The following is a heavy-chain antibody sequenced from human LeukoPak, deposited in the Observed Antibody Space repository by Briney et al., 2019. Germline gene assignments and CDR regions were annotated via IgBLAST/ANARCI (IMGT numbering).Heavy chain of an antibody. Sequence: GGSLRLSCAASGFTFSSYEMNWVRQAPGKGLEWVSAISGSGGSTYYADSVKGRFTISRDNSKNTLYLQMNSLRAEDTAVYYCAKDPTTVTTGWFDPWGQGTLVTVSS. CDR2: ISGSGGST. CDR1: GFTFSSYE. CDR3: AKDPTTVTTGWFDP. V-gene: IGHV3-23*01. J-gene: IGHJ5*02. D-gene: IGHD4-17*01.